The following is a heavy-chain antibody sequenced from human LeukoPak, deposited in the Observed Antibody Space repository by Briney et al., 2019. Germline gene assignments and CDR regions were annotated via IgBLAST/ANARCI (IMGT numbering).Heavy chain of an antibody. J-gene: IGHJ6*02. CDR1: GFTFSSYA. D-gene: IGHD2-2*01. CDR2: ISASGDST. V-gene: IGHV3-23*01. CDR3: AKDRIPGRYYGLDV. Sequence: GGSLRLSCAASGFTFSSYAMSWVRQAPGKGLEWVSGISASGDSTFYADYVRGRFTISRDNSKNTLYLQMDYLRADDTAVYSCAKDRIPGRYYGLDVWGQGTTVTVSS.